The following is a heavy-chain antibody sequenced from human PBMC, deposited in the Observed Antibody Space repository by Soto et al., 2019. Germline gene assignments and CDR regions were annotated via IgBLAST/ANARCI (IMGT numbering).Heavy chain of an antibody. CDR2: ISGSGSTI. D-gene: IGHD2-15*01. CDR1: GFHFSSYA. Sequence: EVQLLESGGGLVQPGGSLRVSCVTSGFHFSSYALSWVRQAPGKGLEWVSTISGSGSTIYYADSAKGRFTISRDKSKNTMYLEMNSLRAEDTALYYCARGWVVVAALDSWGQGTLVTVSS. J-gene: IGHJ4*02. V-gene: IGHV3-23*01. CDR3: ARGWVVVAALDS.